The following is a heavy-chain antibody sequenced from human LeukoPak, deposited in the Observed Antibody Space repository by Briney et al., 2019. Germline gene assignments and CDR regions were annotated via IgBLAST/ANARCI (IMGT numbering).Heavy chain of an antibody. CDR3: ARGYCSSTSCYPGYYYYMDV. D-gene: IGHD2-2*01. CDR1: GFTFSSYS. Sequence: GGSLRLSCAASGFTFSSYSMNWVRQAPGKGLEWVSSISSSSSYIYYADSVKGRFTISSDNAKNSLYLQMNSLRAEDTAVYYCARGYCSSTSCYPGYYYYMDVWGKGTTVTISS. J-gene: IGHJ6*03. V-gene: IGHV3-21*01. CDR2: ISSSSSYI.